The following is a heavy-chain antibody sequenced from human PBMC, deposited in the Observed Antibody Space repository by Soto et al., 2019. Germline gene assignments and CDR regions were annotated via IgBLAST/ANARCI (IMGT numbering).Heavy chain of an antibody. J-gene: IGHJ4*01. Sequence: EVQLMEFGGGLVQPGGSLRLSCAASGFSLSDYWMHWVRQVPGKGLLWVSRISVDGRDTTYADSVKGRFTISRDNAKNTLYLQMDSLRAEDTAVYYCVRAPEQRPIDFWGPGSLVTVSS. CDR3: VRAPEQRPIDF. CDR1: GFSLSDYW. CDR2: ISVDGRDT. D-gene: IGHD6-19*01. V-gene: IGHV3-74*03.